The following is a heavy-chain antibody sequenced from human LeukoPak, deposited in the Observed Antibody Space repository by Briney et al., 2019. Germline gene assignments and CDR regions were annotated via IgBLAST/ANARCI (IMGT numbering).Heavy chain of an antibody. Sequence: SGTLSLTCAVSGDSISSSHWWSWVRQPPGKGLEWIGEIYHSGNTNYNPSLKSRVTMSVDKSKNQFSLKLSSVTAADTAIYYCARGGYYGSGNDFRFDPWGQGTLVTVSS. V-gene: IGHV4-4*02. CDR3: ARGGYYGSGNDFRFDP. CDR1: GDSISSSHW. CDR2: IYHSGNT. D-gene: IGHD3-10*01. J-gene: IGHJ5*02.